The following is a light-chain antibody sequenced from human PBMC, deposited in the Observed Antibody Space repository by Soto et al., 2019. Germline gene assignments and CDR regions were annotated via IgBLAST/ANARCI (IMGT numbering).Light chain of an antibody. CDR1: SSNIGAGYD. CDR3: QFYDSSLTGYI. J-gene: IGLJ1*01. Sequence: SVLTQPPSVSGAPGQRVTISCTGSSSNIGAGYDVHWYQQLPGTAPKLLIYGNSNRPSGAPDRFSGSKSGTSASLAITGLQAEDEADYYCQFYDSSLTGYIYGTATQVTV. V-gene: IGLV1-40*01. CDR2: GNS.